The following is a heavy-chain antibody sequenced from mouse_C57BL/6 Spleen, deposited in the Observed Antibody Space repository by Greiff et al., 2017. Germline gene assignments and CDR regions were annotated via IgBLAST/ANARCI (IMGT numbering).Heavy chain of an antibody. D-gene: IGHD3-2*02. J-gene: IGHJ4*01. Sequence: EVLLVESGGGLVQPGGSLSLSCAASGFTFTDYYMSWVRQPPGKALEWLGLIRKKGNGYTTEYSASVKGRFTISRDNSQSILYLQMNALRAEDCATSYVARSNSSGYDEDAMEYWGQGTSVTVAS. CDR2: IRKKGNGYTT. CDR3: ARSNSSGYDEDAMEY. CDR1: GFTFTDYY. V-gene: IGHV7-3*01.